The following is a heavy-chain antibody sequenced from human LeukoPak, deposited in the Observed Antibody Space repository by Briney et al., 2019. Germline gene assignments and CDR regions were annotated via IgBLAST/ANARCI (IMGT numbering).Heavy chain of an antibody. CDR3: ASGLLCSSTSCYRGYYYYYMDV. J-gene: IGHJ6*03. V-gene: IGHV1-69*13. CDR1: GGTFSSYA. D-gene: IGHD2-2*01. CDR2: IIPIFGTA. Sequence: ASVKVSCKASGGTFSSYAISWVRQAPGQGLEWMGGIIPIFGTANYAQKFQGRVTITADESTSTAYMELSSLRSEDTAVYYCASGLLCSSTSCYRGYYYYYMDVWGKGTTVTVSS.